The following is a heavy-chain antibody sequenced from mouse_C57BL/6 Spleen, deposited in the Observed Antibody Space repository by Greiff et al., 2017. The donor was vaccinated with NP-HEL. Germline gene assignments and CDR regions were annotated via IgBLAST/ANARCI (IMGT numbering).Heavy chain of an antibody. CDR1: GYTFTSYW. V-gene: IGHV1-50*01. Sequence: QVQLQQPGAELVKPGASVKLSCKASGYTFTSYWMQWVKQRPGQGLEWIGEIDPSDSYTNYNQKFKGKATLTVDTSSSTAYMQLSSLTSEDSAVYYCARYDGYYWFAYWGQGTLVTVS. CDR3: ARYDGYYWFAY. D-gene: IGHD2-3*01. CDR2: IDPSDSYT. J-gene: IGHJ3*01.